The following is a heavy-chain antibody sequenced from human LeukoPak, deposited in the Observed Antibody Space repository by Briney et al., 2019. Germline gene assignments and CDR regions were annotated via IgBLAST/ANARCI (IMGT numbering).Heavy chain of an antibody. J-gene: IGHJ4*02. Sequence: GGSLRLSCAVSGFTFSDYWMTWVRQAPGKGLEWVANINQDGSGKYYVDSVEGRFTISRDSVKNSLYLQMTSVRADDTAMYYCVRDDYDFWSGYQRYFEFWDQGTLVTVSS. CDR2: INQDGSGK. V-gene: IGHV3-7*01. CDR3: VRDDYDFWSGYQRYFEF. CDR1: GFTFSDYW. D-gene: IGHD3-3*01.